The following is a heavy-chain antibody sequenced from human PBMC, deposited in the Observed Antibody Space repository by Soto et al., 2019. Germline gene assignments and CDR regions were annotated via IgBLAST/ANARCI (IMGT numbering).Heavy chain of an antibody. CDR3: VRHHPAGSGWYRYYYGMDV. Sequence: SETLSLTCTVSGGSISSSSYYWGWIRQPPGKGLEWIGSIYYSGSTYYNPSLKSRVTISVDTSKNQFSLKLSSVTAADTAVYYFVRHHPAGSGWYRYYYGMDVWGQGTTVTVSS. V-gene: IGHV4-39*01. CDR2: IYYSGST. CDR1: GGSISSSSYY. J-gene: IGHJ6*02. D-gene: IGHD6-19*01.